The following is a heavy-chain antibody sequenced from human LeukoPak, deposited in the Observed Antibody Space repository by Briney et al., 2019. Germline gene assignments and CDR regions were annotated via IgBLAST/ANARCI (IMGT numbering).Heavy chain of an antibody. D-gene: IGHD6-19*01. CDR3: ARDGLKTSGYSSGWPYYYYYMDV. V-gene: IGHV4-4*07. CDR2: IYTSGST. J-gene: IGHJ6*03. CDR1: GGSISSYY. Sequence: SETLSLTCTVSGGSISSYYWSWIRQPAGKGLEWIGRIYTSGSTNYNPSLKSRVTMSVDTSKNQFSLKLSSVAAADTAVYYCARDGLKTSGYSSGWPYYYYYMDVWGKGTTVTISS.